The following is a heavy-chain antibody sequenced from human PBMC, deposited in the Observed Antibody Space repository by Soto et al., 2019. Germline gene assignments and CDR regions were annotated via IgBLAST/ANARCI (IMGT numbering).Heavy chain of an antibody. Sequence: SDTLSLTCTVSGGSISSYYWSWIRQPPGKGLEWIGYIYYSGSTNYNPSLKSRVTISVDTSKNQFSLKLSSVTAADTAVYYCASDSGYDLGGFDYWGQGTLVTVSS. J-gene: IGHJ4*02. CDR3: ASDSGYDLGGFDY. CDR1: GGSISSYY. D-gene: IGHD5-12*01. V-gene: IGHV4-59*08. CDR2: IYYSGST.